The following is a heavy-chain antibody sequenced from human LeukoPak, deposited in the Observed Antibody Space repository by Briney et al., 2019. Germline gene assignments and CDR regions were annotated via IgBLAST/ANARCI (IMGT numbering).Heavy chain of an antibody. V-gene: IGHV1-69*05. CDR3: ASGYPGITNWSDP. J-gene: IGHJ5*02. CDR2: IIPIFGTA. Sequence: SVKVSCKASGGTFSSYAISWVRQAPGQGLEWMGGIIPIFGTANCAQKFQGRVTITTDESTSTAYMELSSLRSEDTAVYYCASGYPGITNWSDPWGQGTLVTVSS. CDR1: GGTFSSYA. D-gene: IGHD1-14*01.